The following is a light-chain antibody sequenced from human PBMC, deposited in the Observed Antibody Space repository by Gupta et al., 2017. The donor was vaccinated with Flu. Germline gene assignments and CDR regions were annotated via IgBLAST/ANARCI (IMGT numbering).Light chain of an antibody. Sequence: ERATLSCRATQNVRSDYLAWYQQKPGQAPRLLIYGATSRATGVPERFSGGGSGTDFSLTIRSVEPEDSAVYYCHHYGESPRTFGQGTKVEI. CDR2: GAT. CDR3: HHYGESPRT. CDR1: QNVRSDY. V-gene: IGKV3-20*01. J-gene: IGKJ1*01.